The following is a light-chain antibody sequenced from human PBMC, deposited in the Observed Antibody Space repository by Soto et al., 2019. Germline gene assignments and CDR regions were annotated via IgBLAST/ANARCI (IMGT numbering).Light chain of an antibody. Sequence: DIQMTQSPSSLSASVGDRVTITCQASQDISNYLNWYQQKPGKAPKVLIHDASDLETGVPSRFSGSGSGTNFTFIISRLQPEDFASYYCQQYNSLVSFGGGTKVQT. CDR2: DAS. J-gene: IGKJ4*01. V-gene: IGKV1-33*01. CDR3: QQYNSLVS. CDR1: QDISNY.